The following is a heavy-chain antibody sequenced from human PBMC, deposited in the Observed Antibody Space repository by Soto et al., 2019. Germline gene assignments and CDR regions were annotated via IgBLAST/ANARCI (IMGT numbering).Heavy chain of an antibody. CDR1: GYTFTGYY. Sequence: ASVKVSCKASGYTFTGYYMHWVRQAPGQGLEWMGWINPNSGGTNYAQKFQGWVTTTRDTSISTAYMELSRLRSDDTAVYYCARGGEWYYDSSGYYADYWGQGTLVTVSS. V-gene: IGHV1-2*04. CDR2: INPNSGGT. D-gene: IGHD3-22*01. CDR3: ARGGEWYYDSSGYYADY. J-gene: IGHJ4*02.